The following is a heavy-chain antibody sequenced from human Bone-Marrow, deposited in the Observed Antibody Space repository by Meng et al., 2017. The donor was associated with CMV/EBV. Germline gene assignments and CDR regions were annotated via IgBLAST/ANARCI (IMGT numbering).Heavy chain of an antibody. CDR2: INSDGSST. J-gene: IGHJ4*02. D-gene: IGHD3-16*02. CDR3: ARDRGYDYVWGSYRYEGPFDY. Sequence: GGSLRLSCAASGFTFSSYWMHWVRQAPGKGLVWVSRINSDGSSTSYADSVKGRFTISRDNAKNTLYLQMNSLRAEDTAVYYCARDRGYDYVWGSYRYEGPFDYWGQGTLVTFSS. CDR1: GFTFSSYW. V-gene: IGHV3-74*01.